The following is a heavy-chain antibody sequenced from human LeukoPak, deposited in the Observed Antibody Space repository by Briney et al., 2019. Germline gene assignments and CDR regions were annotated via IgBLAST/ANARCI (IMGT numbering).Heavy chain of an antibody. Sequence: PGKSLRLSCAASGLYAVHWVRQAPGKGLEWVSVIYSGGSTYYADSVKGRFTISRDNSKNTLYLQMNSLRAEDTAVYYCARTLGYWGQGTLVTVSS. D-gene: IGHD7-27*01. V-gene: IGHV3-53*01. CDR1: GLYAVH. J-gene: IGHJ4*02. CDR2: IYSGGST. CDR3: ARTLGY.